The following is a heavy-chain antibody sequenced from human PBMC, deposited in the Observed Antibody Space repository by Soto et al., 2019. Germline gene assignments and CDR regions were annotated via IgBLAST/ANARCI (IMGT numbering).Heavy chain of an antibody. J-gene: IGHJ6*02. CDR3: ARDTTMARGNGMDV. CDR1: GGSISSSNW. D-gene: IGHD3-10*01. V-gene: IGHV4-4*02. Sequence: SETLSLTCAVSGGSISSSNWWSWVRQPPGKGLEWIGEIYHSGSTNYNPSLKSRVTISVDKSKNQFSLKLSSVTAADTAVYYCARDTTMARGNGMDVWGQGTTVTVSS. CDR2: IYHSGST.